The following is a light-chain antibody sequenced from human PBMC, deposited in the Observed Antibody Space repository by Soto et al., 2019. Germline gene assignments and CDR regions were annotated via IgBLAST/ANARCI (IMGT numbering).Light chain of an antibody. J-gene: IGLJ3*02. V-gene: IGLV1-40*01. Sequence: QSVLTQPPSVSGAPGQRVTISCTGSSSNIGAGYEVHWYQQLPGTAPKLLIYGNSNRPSGVPDRFSGSKSGTSASLAITGLQAGDEADYYCQSFDSSLSGWVFGGGTK. CDR2: GNS. CDR3: QSFDSSLSGWV. CDR1: SSNIGAGYE.